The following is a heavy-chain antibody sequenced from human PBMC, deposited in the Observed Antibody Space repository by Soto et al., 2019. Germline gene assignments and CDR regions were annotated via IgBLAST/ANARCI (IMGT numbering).Heavy chain of an antibody. CDR1: GGTFSRHA. Sequence: QVQLVQSGAEVRKPGSSVKVSCKASGGTFSRHAISWVRQAPGQGLDWMGRIIPIFGTANHAQKFQGRVTIIADESTSTVYMELSSLRSEDTAMYYCARGWGYDSNDYYYAYWGQGTLVIVSS. CDR3: ARGWGYDSNDYYYAY. D-gene: IGHD3-22*01. J-gene: IGHJ4*02. CDR2: IIPIFGTA. V-gene: IGHV1-69*18.